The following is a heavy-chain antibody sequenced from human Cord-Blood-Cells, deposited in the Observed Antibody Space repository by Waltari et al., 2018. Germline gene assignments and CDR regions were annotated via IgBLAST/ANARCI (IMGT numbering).Heavy chain of an antibody. CDR2: ISGSGGST. D-gene: IGHD3-3*01. Sequence: EVQLLESGGGLVQPGGSLRLSCAASGFTFSSYAMSWVRQAPGKGLEWVSAISGSGGSTYYADSVKGRFTISRDNSKNTLYLQMNSLRAEDTAVYYCAKDKGGPLEWLRAFDYWGQGTLVTVSS. V-gene: IGHV3-23*01. CDR3: AKDKGGPLEWLRAFDY. J-gene: IGHJ4*02. CDR1: GFTFSSYA.